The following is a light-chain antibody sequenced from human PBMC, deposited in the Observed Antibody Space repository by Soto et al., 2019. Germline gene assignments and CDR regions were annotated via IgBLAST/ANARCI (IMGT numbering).Light chain of an antibody. CDR3: QQYGSS. CDR1: QSVSSSY. V-gene: IGKV3-20*01. J-gene: IGKJ4*01. Sequence: EIVLTQSPGTLSLSPGERATLSCRASQSVSSSYLAWYQQRPGQAPRLLIYGASTRATGIPDRFSCSGSGTDFTLTISRLEPEDFAVYYCQQYGSSFGGGTKVEIK. CDR2: GAS.